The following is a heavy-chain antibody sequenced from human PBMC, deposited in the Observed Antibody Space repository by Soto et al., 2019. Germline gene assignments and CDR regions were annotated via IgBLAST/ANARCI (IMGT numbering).Heavy chain of an antibody. Sequence: PSETLSLTCTVSGGSVSSGSYYWSWIRQPPGKGLEWIGYIYYSGSTNYNPSLKSRVTISVDTSKNQFSLKLSPVTAADTAVYYCARHTTIFAGMHVWGEGTPVTVYS. V-gene: IGHV4-61*01. D-gene: IGHD3-3*01. CDR1: GGSVSSGSYY. CDR2: IYYSGST. J-gene: IGHJ6*04. CDR3: ARHTTIFAGMHV.